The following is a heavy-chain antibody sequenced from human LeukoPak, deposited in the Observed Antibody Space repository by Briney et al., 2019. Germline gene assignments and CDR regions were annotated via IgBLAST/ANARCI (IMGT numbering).Heavy chain of an antibody. CDR3: ARVNTAMARYYYGMDV. D-gene: IGHD5-18*01. Sequence: SETLSLTCTVSGGSISSSSYYWGWIRQPPGKGLEWIGSIYYSGSTYYNPSLKSRVTISVDTSKNQFSLRLSSVTAADTAVYYCARVNTAMARYYYGMDVWGQGTTVTVSS. CDR1: GGSISSSSYY. V-gene: IGHV4-39*07. J-gene: IGHJ6*02. CDR2: IYYSGST.